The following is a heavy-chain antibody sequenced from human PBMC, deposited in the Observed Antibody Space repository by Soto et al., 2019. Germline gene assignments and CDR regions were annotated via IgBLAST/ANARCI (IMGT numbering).Heavy chain of an antibody. J-gene: IGHJ4*02. Sequence: QVQLQESGPGLVKPSQTLSLTCTVSGGSISSGGYYWSWIRQHPGKGLEWIGYIDYSGSTYYNPSLKSRVTISVDTSKNQFAQKLSSVTAADTAVYYCARKGDGYNFYFDYWGQGTLVTVSS. CDR1: GGSISSGGYY. CDR2: IDYSGST. CDR3: ARKGDGYNFYFDY. D-gene: IGHD5-12*01. V-gene: IGHV4-31*03.